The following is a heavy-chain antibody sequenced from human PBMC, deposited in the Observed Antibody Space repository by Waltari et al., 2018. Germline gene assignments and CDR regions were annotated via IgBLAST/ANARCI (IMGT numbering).Heavy chain of an antibody. V-gene: IGHV3-53*02. CDR1: GFTVSSNY. D-gene: IGHD7-27*01. Sequence: EVQLVETGGGLIQPGGSLRLSCAASGFTVSSNYMSWVRQAPGKGLEWDSVIYSGGSTYYADSVKGRFTISRDNSKNTLYLQMNSRRAEDTAVYYCARASWGSYYFDYWGQGTLVTVSS. CDR2: IYSGGST. J-gene: IGHJ4*02. CDR3: ARASWGSYYFDY.